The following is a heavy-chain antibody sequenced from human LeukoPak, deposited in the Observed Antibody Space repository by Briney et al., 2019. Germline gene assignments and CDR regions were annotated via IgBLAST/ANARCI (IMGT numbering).Heavy chain of an antibody. CDR2: ISTRSSYI. Sequence: GGSLRLSCVASGFTFSSCSMNWVRQGPGKGLEWVSSISTRSSYIYYADSVKGRFTISRDNARNTLYLEMNSLRAEDTAVYYCARAHLWFGIDYWGQGTLVTVSS. V-gene: IGHV3-21*01. D-gene: IGHD3-10*01. CDR3: ARAHLWFGIDY. CDR1: GFTFSSCS. J-gene: IGHJ4*02.